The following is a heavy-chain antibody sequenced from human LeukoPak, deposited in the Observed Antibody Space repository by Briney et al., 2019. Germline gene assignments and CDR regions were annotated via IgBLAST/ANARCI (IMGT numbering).Heavy chain of an antibody. J-gene: IGHJ4*02. CDR1: GGSISSSSYY. D-gene: IGHD2-15*01. CDR2: IYSSVST. Sequence: PSETLSLTCTVAGGSISSSSYYWGWIRQPPGKGLEWIGRIYSSVSTYYNPSLRSRSTISVDTSKNQFSVKTNSLTAADTAVYYCARNTGFCSGGSCYLPNFDNRGQGTLVTASS. CDR3: ARNTGFCSGGSCYLPNFDN. V-gene: IGHV4-39*01.